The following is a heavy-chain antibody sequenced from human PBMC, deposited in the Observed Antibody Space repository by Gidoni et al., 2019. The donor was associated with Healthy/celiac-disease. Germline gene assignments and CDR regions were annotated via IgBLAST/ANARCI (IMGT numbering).Heavy chain of an antibody. CDR2: FDPEDGET. J-gene: IGHJ4*02. CDR1: GSTLTELS. CDR3: ATDAKEWVRGVIQIPWNY. V-gene: IGHV1-24*01. Sequence: QVQLVQSGAEVKTPGASVKVSCKVSGSTLTELSMHWVRQAPGKGLEWMGGFDPEDGETIYAQKFQGRVTMTEDTSTDTAYMELSSLRSEDTAVYYCATDAKEWVRGVIQIPWNYWGQGTLVTVSS. D-gene: IGHD3-10*01.